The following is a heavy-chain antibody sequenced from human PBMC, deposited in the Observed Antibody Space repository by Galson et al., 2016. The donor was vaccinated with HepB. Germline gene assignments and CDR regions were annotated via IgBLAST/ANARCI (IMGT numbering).Heavy chain of an antibody. Sequence: SLRLSCAASGFTFSSYGMHWVRQAPGKGLEWVALISYDGSNKKYADSVKGRFTTSRDNSKKTLYLQMNSLRAEETAVYYCAKDGRIYCTSASCHDHFHYWGQGTLVTVSS. J-gene: IGHJ4*02. D-gene: IGHD2-2*01. V-gene: IGHV3-30*18. CDR1: GFTFSSYG. CDR3: AKDGRIYCTSASCHDHFHY. CDR2: ISYDGSNK.